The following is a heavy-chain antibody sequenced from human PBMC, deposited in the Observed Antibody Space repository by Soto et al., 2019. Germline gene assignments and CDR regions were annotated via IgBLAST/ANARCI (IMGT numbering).Heavy chain of an antibody. Sequence: SVKASCKASGYPFTSYAIHWVRAAPGQRLEWMRWINSGNGNTNYSQKFQGRVTITRVTSACTAYMELSSLRSEDTAVYYCARAAPRIAAAGTLVYGCQGTLVTVS. CDR3: ARAAPRIAAAGTLVY. V-gene: IGHV1-3*01. D-gene: IGHD6-13*01. J-gene: IGHJ4*02. CDR2: INSGNGNT. CDR1: GYPFTSYA.